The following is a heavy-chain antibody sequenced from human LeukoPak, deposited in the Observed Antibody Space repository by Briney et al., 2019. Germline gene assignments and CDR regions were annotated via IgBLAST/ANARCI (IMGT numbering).Heavy chain of an antibody. J-gene: IGHJ3*02. CDR2: IRYDGSNK. Sequence: PGGSLRLSCAASGFTFSSYGMHWVRQAPGKGLEWVAFIRYDGSNKYYADSVKGRFTISRDNSKNTLYLQMNSLRAEDTAVYYCAKAHTPLGYCSGGSCRDAFDIWGQGTMVTVSS. D-gene: IGHD2-15*01. CDR3: AKAHTPLGYCSGGSCRDAFDI. CDR1: GFTFSSYG. V-gene: IGHV3-30*02.